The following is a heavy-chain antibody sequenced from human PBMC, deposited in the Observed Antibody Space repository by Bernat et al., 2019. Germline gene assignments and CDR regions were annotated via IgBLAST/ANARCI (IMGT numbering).Heavy chain of an antibody. J-gene: IGHJ4*02. CDR2: ISSSGSTI. V-gene: IGHV3-48*01. CDR1: GFTFSSYS. Sequence: EVQLVESGGGLVQPGGSLRLSCAASGFTFSSYSMNWVRQAPGKGLEWVSYISSSGSTIYYADSVKGRFTISRDNAKNALYLQMNGLRAEDTAVYYCASGGNSGSRRFDYWGQGTLVTVSS. D-gene: IGHD1-26*01. CDR3: ASGGNSGSRRFDY.